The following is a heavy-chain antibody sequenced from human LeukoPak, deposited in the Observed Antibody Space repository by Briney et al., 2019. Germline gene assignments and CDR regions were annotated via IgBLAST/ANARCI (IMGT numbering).Heavy chain of an antibody. D-gene: IGHD6-19*01. CDR1: GGSISSYY. CDR2: IYYSGST. CDR3: ARADQRLYTSGWTYHFDY. V-gene: IGHV4-59*01. Sequence: SETLSLTCTVSGGSISSYYWSWIRQPPGKGLEWIGYIYYSGSTNYNPSLKSRVTISVDTSKNQFSLKLSSVTAADTAVYYCARADQRLYTSGWTYHFDYWGQGTLVTVSS. J-gene: IGHJ4*02.